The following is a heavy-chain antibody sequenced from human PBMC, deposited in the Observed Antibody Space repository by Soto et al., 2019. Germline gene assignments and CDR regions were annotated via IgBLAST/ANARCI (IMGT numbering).Heavy chain of an antibody. J-gene: IGHJ6*02. CDR1: GFTFSSYA. D-gene: IGHD4-17*01. CDR3: AKGYGDYGDYYGMDV. CDR2: ISGSGGST. V-gene: IGHV3-23*01. Sequence: HPGGSLRLSCAASGFTFSSYAMSWVRQAPGKGLEWVSAISGSGGSTYYADSVKGRFTISRDNSKNTLYLQMNSLRAEDTAVYYCAKGYGDYGDYYGMDVWGQGTTVTASS.